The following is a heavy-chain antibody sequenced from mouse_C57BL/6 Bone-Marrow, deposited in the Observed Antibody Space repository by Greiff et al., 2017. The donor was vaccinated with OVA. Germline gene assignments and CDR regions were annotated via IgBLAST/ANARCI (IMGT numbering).Heavy chain of an antibody. V-gene: IGHV5-17*01. CDR1: GFTFSDYG. D-gene: IGHD1-1*01. CDR2: ISSGSSTI. Sequence: DVQLVESGGGLVKPGGSLKLSCAASGFTFSDYGMHWVRQAPEKGLEWVAYISSGSSTIYYADTVKGRFTISRDNAKNTLFLQMTSLRSEDTAMYYCARANLLRDYYAMDYWGQGTSVTVSS. J-gene: IGHJ4*01. CDR3: ARANLLRDYYAMDY.